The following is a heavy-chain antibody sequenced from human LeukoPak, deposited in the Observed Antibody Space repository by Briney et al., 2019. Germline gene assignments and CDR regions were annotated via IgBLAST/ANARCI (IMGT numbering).Heavy chain of an antibody. V-gene: IGHV4-39*01. Sequence: KPSETLSLTCTVSGGSISSSSYYWGWIRQPPGKGLEGMGSIYYSGSTYYNPSLKSRVTISVDTSKNQFSLKLSSVTAADTAVYYCARGTWIQLCFDYWGQGTLVTVSS. CDR2: IYYSGST. J-gene: IGHJ4*02. CDR3: ARGTWIQLCFDY. D-gene: IGHD5-18*01. CDR1: GGSISSSSYY.